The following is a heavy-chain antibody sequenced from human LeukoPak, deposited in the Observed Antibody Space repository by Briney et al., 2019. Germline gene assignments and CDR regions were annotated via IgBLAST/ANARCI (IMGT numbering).Heavy chain of an antibody. D-gene: IGHD3-22*01. J-gene: IGHJ4*02. V-gene: IGHV3-21*01. Sequence: GSLRLSCAASGFTFSSYSMNWVRQAPGKGLEWVSSISSSSSYIYYADSVKGRFTISRDNAKNSLYLQMNSLRAEDTAVYYCARDLNYYDSSGYWSYWGQGTLVTVSS. CDR1: GFTFSSYS. CDR3: ARDLNYYDSSGYWSY. CDR2: ISSSSSYI.